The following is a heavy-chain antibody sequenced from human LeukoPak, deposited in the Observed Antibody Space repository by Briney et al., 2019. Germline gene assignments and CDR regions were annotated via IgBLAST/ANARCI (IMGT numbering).Heavy chain of an antibody. CDR2: IYHSGST. J-gene: IGHJ4*02. D-gene: IGHD5-12*01. CDR3: ARDGYSGSDAL. V-gene: IGHV4-59*01. CDR1: GGSISTYY. Sequence: SETLSLTRTVSGGSISTYYWSWIRQPPGKGLEWIGYIYHSGSTNYNPSLKSRVTISVDTSQNQFSLKLSSVTPSDTAVYYCARDGYSGSDALWGQGTLVTVSS.